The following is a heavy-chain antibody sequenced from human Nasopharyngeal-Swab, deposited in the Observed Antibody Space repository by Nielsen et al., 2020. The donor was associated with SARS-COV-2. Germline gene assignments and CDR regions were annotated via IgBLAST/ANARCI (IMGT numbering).Heavy chain of an antibody. D-gene: IGHD1-14*01. CDR3: ARGGPPGHYYHYYDLDV. CDR2: ISHSGTS. J-gene: IGHJ6*02. Sequence: RQAPGKGLEWIGEISHSGTSKYNPALKSRVTISVDTSKNQVSLKLRSVTAADRGVYYCARGGPPGHYYHYYDLDVWGQGTTVTVSS. V-gene: IGHV4-34*01.